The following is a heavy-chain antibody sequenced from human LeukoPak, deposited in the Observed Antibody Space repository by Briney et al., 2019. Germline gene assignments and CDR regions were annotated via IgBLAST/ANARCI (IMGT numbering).Heavy chain of an antibody. Sequence: PGGSLRLSCAASGFTVSSNYMSWVRQAPGKGLEWVSVIYSGGSTYYADSVKGRFTISRDNSKNTLYLQMNSLRAEDTAVYYCAARGYSSGWYGAFDIWGQGTMVTVSS. CDR1: GFTVSSNY. CDR3: AARGYSSGWYGAFDI. CDR2: IYSGGST. D-gene: IGHD6-19*01. J-gene: IGHJ3*02. V-gene: IGHV3-66*01.